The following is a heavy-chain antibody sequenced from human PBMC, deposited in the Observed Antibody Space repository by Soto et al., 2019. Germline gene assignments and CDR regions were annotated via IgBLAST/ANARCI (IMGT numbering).Heavy chain of an antibody. J-gene: IGHJ6*04. V-gene: IGHV4-59*01. CDR2: IYYSGST. D-gene: IGHD3-3*01. Sequence: SETLSLTFTVSGGSISSYYWSWIRQPPGKGLEWIGYIYYSGSTNYNPSLKSRVTISVDTSKNQFSLKLSSVTAADTAVYYCARDKSPDDFWSGFTQPPDVWGKGTTVTVSS. CDR1: GGSISSYY. CDR3: ARDKSPDDFWSGFTQPPDV.